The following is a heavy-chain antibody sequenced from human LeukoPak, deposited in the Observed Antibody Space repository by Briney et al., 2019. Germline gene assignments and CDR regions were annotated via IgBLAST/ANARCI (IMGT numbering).Heavy chain of an antibody. CDR3: ARDQWVDY. V-gene: IGHV3-21*01. J-gene: IGHJ4*02. CDR1: GFTSSIYA. CDR2: ISSTSIYI. Sequence: TGGSLRLSCAASGFTSSIYAMNWVRQAPGKGLEWVSSISSTSIYIYYADSVKGRFTISRDNAKNSLYLQMNSLRDEDTAVYYCARDQWVDYWGQGTLVTVSS. D-gene: IGHD1-26*01.